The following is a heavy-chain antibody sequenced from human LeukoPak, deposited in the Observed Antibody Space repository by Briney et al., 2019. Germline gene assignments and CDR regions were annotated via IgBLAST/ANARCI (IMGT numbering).Heavy chain of an antibody. CDR3: ARRTRIADAFDI. Sequence: SETLSLTCTVSGGSISSYYWSWIRQPPGKGLEWIGYIYYSGSTNYNPSLRSRVTISVDTSKNQFSLKLSSVTAADTAMYYYARRTRIADAFDIWGQGTMLTVSS. CDR1: GGSISSYY. D-gene: IGHD2/OR15-2a*01. V-gene: IGHV4-59*01. CDR2: IYYSGST. J-gene: IGHJ3*02.